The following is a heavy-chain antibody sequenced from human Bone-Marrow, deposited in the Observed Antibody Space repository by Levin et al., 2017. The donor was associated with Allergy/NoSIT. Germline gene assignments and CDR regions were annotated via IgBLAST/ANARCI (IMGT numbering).Heavy chain of an antibody. CDR2: IYYSGST. CDR3: AREKDYYDSSGVLRPVAFDI. Sequence: SETLSLTCTVSGGSISSYYWSWIRQPPGKGLEWIGYIYYSGSTNYNPSLKSRVTISVDTSKNQFSLKLSSVTAADTAVYYCAREKDYYDSSGVLRPVAFDIWGQGTMVTVSS. V-gene: IGHV4-59*01. D-gene: IGHD3-22*01. CDR1: GGSISSYY. J-gene: IGHJ3*02.